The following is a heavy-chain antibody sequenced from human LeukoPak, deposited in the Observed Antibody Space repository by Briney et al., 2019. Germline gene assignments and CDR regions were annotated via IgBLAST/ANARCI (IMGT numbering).Heavy chain of an antibody. D-gene: IGHD6-13*01. J-gene: IGHJ3*02. CDR1: GFTVSSNY. Sequence: GGSLRLSCAASGFTVSSNYMSWVRQAPGKGLEGVSVIYSGGSTYYANSVKGRFTISRDNSKNTLYLQMNSLRAEDTAVYYCARDSGSSWYDEAFDIWGQGTMVTVSS. CDR3: ARDSGSSWYDEAFDI. V-gene: IGHV3-66*02. CDR2: IYSGGST.